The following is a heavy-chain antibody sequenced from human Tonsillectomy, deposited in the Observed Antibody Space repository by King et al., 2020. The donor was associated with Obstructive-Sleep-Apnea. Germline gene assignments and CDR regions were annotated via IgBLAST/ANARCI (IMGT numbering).Heavy chain of an antibody. CDR2: INSYGSTT. D-gene: IGHD3-22*01. J-gene: IGHJ4*02. V-gene: IGHV3-74*01. Sequence: VQLVESGGGLVQPGGSLRLSCAASGFTLSSYWMHWVRQAPGKGLVWVSRINSYGSTTNYADSVKGRFTISRDNAKNTLYLQMNSLRAEDTAVYYCARAMSGSFDYWGRGTLVTVPS. CDR1: GFTLSSYW. CDR3: ARAMSGSFDY.